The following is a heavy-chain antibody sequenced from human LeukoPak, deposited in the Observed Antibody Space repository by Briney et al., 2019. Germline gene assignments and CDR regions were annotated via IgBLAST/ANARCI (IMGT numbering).Heavy chain of an antibody. CDR2: ISPYNGNT. V-gene: IGHV1-18*01. Sequence: GASVKVSCKASGYTFTNYAITWVRQAPGQGLEWMGWISPYNGNTNFAQNLQGRVTMTTDTATSTAYMELRDLRSDDTAMYYCAITSARGTYRFLDYWGQRTLVTVSS. CDR1: GYTFTNYA. J-gene: IGHJ4*02. D-gene: IGHD3-16*02. CDR3: AITSARGTYRFLDY.